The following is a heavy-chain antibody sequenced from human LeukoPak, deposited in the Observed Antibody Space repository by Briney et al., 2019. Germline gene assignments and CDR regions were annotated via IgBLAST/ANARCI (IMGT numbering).Heavy chain of an antibody. CDR1: GFTFSSYG. CDR2: ISYDGSNK. D-gene: IGHD2-2*01. J-gene: IGHJ4*02. V-gene: IGHV3-30*03. Sequence: GRPLRLSCAASGFTFSSYGMHWVRQAPGKGLEWVAVISYDGSNKYYADSVKGRFTISRDNSRNTLYLQMNSLRAEDTAVYYCAGVVPAGPFDYWGQGTLVTVSS. CDR3: AGVVPAGPFDY.